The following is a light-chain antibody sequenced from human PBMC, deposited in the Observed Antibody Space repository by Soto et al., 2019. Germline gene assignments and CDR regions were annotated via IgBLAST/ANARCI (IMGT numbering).Light chain of an antibody. V-gene: IGLV2-14*02. J-gene: IGLJ3*02. CDR2: EGR. CDR1: RSDIGGYNL. Sequence: QSALTQPASVSGSPGQSITISCTGTRSDIGGYNLVSWYQQHPGNAPKLIIYEGRQRPSGVPDRFSGSKSGTSASLAINGLQAEDEAHYYCQSYDNSLSGSWVFGGGTKLTVL. CDR3: QSYDNSLSGSWV.